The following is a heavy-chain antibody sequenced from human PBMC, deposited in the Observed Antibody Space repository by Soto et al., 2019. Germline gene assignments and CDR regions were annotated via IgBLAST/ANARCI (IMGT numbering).Heavy chain of an antibody. V-gene: IGHV4-59*12. J-gene: IGHJ6*02. Sequence: PSETLSLTCTVSGGSISSYYWSWIRQPPGKGLEWIGYIYYSGSTNYNPSLKSRVTISVDTSKNQFSLTLSSMTAADTAVYYCARDYGGNGFYYYGMDVWGQGTTVTVSS. CDR1: GGSISSYY. CDR3: ARDYGGNGFYYYGMDV. D-gene: IGHD2-21*02. CDR2: IYYSGST.